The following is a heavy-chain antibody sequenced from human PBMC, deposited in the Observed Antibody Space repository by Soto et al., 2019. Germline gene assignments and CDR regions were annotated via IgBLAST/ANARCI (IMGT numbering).Heavy chain of an antibody. CDR2: INHSGST. D-gene: IGHD2-8*02. CDR1: GGSFSGYY. V-gene: IGHV4-34*01. CDR3: ARDKITGLFDY. J-gene: IGHJ4*02. Sequence: SETLYLTCAVYGGSFSGYYWTWIRQPPGTGLEWIGEINHSGSTNYNPSLKSRVTISVDTSKNQFPLKLTSVTAADTAVYYCARDKITGLFDYWGQGTLVTVSS.